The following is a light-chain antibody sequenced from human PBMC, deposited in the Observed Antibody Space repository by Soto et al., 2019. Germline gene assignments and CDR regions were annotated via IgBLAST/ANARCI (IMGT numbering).Light chain of an antibody. CDR2: AAS. V-gene: IGKV1-39*01. J-gene: IGKJ3*01. CDR3: QQSYNAPFT. Sequence: TQMTQSPLSLSASVGEKIIITCRASRDVGSDVSWYQQKPGQAPKLVIYAASNLYTGVPSRFSGRRSGTEFTLTISNLQPEDFATFYCQQSYNAPFTFGPGTKVDIK. CDR1: RDVGSD.